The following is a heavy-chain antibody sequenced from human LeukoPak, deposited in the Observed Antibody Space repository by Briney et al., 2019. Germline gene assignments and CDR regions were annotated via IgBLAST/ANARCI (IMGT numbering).Heavy chain of an antibody. CDR3: ARWVFTGSWYYFDY. V-gene: IGHV3-30*02. J-gene: IGHJ4*02. CDR2: IRYDGSNK. CDR1: GFTFSSYG. D-gene: IGHD2-15*01. Sequence: PGGSLRLSCAASGFTFSSYGMHWVRQAPGKGLEWVAFIRYDGSNKYYADSVKGRFTISRDNAKNSLYLQMNSLRAEDTAVYYCARWVFTGSWYYFDYWGQGTLVTVSS.